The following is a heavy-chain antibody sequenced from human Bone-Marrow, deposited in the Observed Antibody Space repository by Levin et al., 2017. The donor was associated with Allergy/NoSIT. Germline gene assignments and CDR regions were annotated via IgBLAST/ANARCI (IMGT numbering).Heavy chain of an antibody. Sequence: SVKVSCKTSADTFSSYVLTWVRQAPGQGLEWMGAILPSFGTPEYAQKFRGRVTITAERSTSTVYIELTRLTFDDTAIYYCARPPRGAGWNGVNVWGLGTTVIVSS. CDR1: ADTFSSYV. CDR2: ILPSFGTP. CDR3: ARPPRGAGWNGVNV. J-gene: IGHJ6*02. V-gene: IGHV1-69*06. D-gene: IGHD3-10*01.